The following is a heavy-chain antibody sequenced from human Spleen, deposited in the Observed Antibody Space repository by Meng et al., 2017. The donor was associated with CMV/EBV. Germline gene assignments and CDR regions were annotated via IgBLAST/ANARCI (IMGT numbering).Heavy chain of an antibody. CDR2: ISTSDT. CDR1: GYTFTSNG. CDR3: ARDWLLPGVDVDY. Sequence: GESLKISGKGSGYTFTSNGHSWVRQAPGQGLEWMGWISTSDTNYAQKFQGRVSLTMDTSTSTAYMELRSLTSDDTAVYYCARDWLLPGVDVDYWGQGTPGTVSS. D-gene: IGHD7-27*01. V-gene: IGHV1-18*04. J-gene: IGHJ4*02.